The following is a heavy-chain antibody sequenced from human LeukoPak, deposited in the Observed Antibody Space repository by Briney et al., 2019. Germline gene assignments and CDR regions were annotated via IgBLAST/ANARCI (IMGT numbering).Heavy chain of an antibody. CDR1: GFIFNKFG. V-gene: IGHV3-23*01. J-gene: IGHJ5*02. D-gene: IGHD3-22*01. Sequence: GGSLRPSRAASGFIFNKFGLIWVPEAPRKGLEGVAAISNDGGGTNYADFVKGRFTISRDNSKNTLFLQMNSLRAEDTALYYCAKGSSGYFVDLWGQGTLVTVSS. CDR3: AKGSSGYFVDL. CDR2: ISNDGGGT.